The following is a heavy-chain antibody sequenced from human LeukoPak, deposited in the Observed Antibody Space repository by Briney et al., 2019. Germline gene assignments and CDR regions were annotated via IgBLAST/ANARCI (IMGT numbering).Heavy chain of an antibody. Sequence: SVKVSCKVSGGTFSKYAISWVRQAPGQGLEWMGGIIPIFGTANYAQKFQGRVTITADESTSTAYMELSSLRSEDTAVYYCARSIAARPGYYYYYMDVWGKGTTVTVSS. CDR2: IIPIFGTA. D-gene: IGHD6-6*01. J-gene: IGHJ6*03. CDR3: ARSIAARPGYYYYYMDV. V-gene: IGHV1-69*01. CDR1: GGTFSKYA.